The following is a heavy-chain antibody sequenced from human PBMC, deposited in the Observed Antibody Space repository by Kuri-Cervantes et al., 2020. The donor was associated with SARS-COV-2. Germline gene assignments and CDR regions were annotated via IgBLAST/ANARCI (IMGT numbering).Heavy chain of an antibody. CDR1: GYSFTSYW. CDR2: IDPSDSYT. CDR3: ARLGRDGYNYRTDY. Sequence: RVSSKASGYSFTSYWISWVRQMPGKGLEWLGTIDPSDSYTSYSPSFQGHVTISSDKSISTAYLQWSSLKASDTAMYYCARLGRDGYNYRTDYWGQGTPVTVSS. J-gene: IGHJ4*02. V-gene: IGHV5-10-1*01. D-gene: IGHD5-24*01.